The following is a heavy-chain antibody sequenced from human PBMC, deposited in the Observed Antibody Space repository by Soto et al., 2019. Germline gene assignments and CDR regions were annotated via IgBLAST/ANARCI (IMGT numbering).Heavy chain of an antibody. J-gene: IGHJ4*02. Sequence: QVQLQQWGAGLLKPSETLSLTCAVYGGSFSGYYWSWIRQPPGKGLEWIGEINHSGSTNYNPSLKSRVTISVDTSKNQFSLKLSSVTAADTAVYYCARRRFTIFGVVIIFFDYWGQGTLVTVSS. CDR3: ARRRFTIFGVVIIFFDY. V-gene: IGHV4-34*01. CDR2: INHSGST. D-gene: IGHD3-3*01. CDR1: GGSFSGYY.